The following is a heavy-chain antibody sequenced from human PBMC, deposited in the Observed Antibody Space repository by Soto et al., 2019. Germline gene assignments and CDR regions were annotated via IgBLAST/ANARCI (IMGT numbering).Heavy chain of an antibody. D-gene: IGHD3-22*01. CDR3: ARYKYHSSGPSAY. CDR1: GGSISSYY. J-gene: IGHJ4*02. CDR2: IYYSEST. Sequence: SETLSLTCTVSGGSISSYYWSWIRQPPGKGLEWIGYIYYSESTNYNPSLKSRVTISVDTSKNQFSLKLSSVTAADTAVYYCARYKYHSSGPSAYWGQGTLVTVSS. V-gene: IGHV4-59*08.